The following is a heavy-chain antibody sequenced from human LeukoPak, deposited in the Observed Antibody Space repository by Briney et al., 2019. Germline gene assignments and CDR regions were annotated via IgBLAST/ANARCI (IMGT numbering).Heavy chain of an antibody. V-gene: IGHV3-21*01. J-gene: IGHJ4*02. CDR1: GFTFSSYS. CDR3: ARDHRGAFDY. CDR2: ISSSSSYI. D-gene: IGHD3-16*01. Sequence: GGSLRLSCVASGFTFSSYSMNWVRQAPGKGLEWVSSISSSSSYIYYADSVKGRFTISRDNAKNSLYLQMNSLRAEDTAVYYCARDHRGAFDYWGQGTLVTVSS.